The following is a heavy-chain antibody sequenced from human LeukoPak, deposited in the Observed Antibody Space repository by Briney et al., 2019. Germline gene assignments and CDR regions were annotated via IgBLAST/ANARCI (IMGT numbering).Heavy chain of an antibody. V-gene: IGHV3-30*18. J-gene: IGHJ3*02. CDR3: AKDWYYYDSSGYNDAFDI. CDR2: ISYDGSNK. Sequence: GGSLRLSCAASGFTFSSYTMNWVRQAPGKGLEWVAVISYDGSNKYYADSVKGRFTISRDNSKNTLYLQMNSLRAEDTAVYYCAKDWYYYDSSGYNDAFDIWGQGTMVTVSS. CDR1: GFTFSSYT. D-gene: IGHD3-22*01.